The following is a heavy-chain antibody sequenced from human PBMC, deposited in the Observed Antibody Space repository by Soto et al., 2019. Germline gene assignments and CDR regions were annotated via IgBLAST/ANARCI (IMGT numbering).Heavy chain of an antibody. J-gene: IGHJ6*02. CDR1: GGSISGFY. V-gene: IGHV4-59*12. Sequence: SETLSLTCTVSGGSISGFYWSWIRQPPGKGLEWIGYIYYSGSTNYNPSLESRVTISVDTSKNQFSLKLTSLSAADTDVYFCARDRYGLDVWGQGTTVTVSS. CDR3: ARDRYGLDV. CDR2: IYYSGST.